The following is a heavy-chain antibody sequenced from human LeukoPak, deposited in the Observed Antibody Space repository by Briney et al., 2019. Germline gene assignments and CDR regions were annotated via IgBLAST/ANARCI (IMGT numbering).Heavy chain of an antibody. Sequence: PGGSLRLSCAASGFTFSSYWMSWVRKAPGKGLEWVANIKQDGSEKYYVDSVKGRFTISRDNAKNSLYLQMNSLRAEDTAVYYCARVPDFWSGYYITYYYYGMDVWGQGTTVTVSS. V-gene: IGHV3-7*01. D-gene: IGHD3-3*01. CDR2: IKQDGSEK. CDR3: ARVPDFWSGYYITYYYYGMDV. CDR1: GFTFSSYW. J-gene: IGHJ6*02.